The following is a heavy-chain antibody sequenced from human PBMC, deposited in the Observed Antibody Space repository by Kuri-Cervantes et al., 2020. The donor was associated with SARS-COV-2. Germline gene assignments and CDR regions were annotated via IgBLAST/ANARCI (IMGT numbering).Heavy chain of an antibody. CDR2: VYSSRST. D-gene: IGHD3-22*01. J-gene: IGHJ4*02. Sequence: SETLSLTCTVSGGSISSHYWSWIRQPPGKGLEWIGYVYSSRSTNYSPSLKSRVAMSVDTSKNQFSLKLTSVTAADTAVYYCTRAGYDNSGYYYSFDFWGQGTLVTVSS. CDR3: TRAGYDNSGYYYSFDF. V-gene: IGHV4-59*11. CDR1: GGSISSHY.